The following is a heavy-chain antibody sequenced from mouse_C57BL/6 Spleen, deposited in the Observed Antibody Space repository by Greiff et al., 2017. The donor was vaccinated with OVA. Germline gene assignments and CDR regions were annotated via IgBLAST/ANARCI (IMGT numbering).Heavy chain of an antibody. CDR3: ARRERWETAQAAVAY. CDR1: GYTFTSYW. CDR2: IHPSDSDT. V-gene: IGHV1-74*01. Sequence: QVQLQQSGAELVKPGASVKVSCKASGYTFTSYWMHWVKQRPGQGLEWIGRIHPSDSDTNYNQKFKGKATLTVDKSSSTAYMQLSSLTSEDSAVYYCARRERWETAQAAVAYWGQGTLVTVSA. D-gene: IGHD3-2*02. J-gene: IGHJ3*01.